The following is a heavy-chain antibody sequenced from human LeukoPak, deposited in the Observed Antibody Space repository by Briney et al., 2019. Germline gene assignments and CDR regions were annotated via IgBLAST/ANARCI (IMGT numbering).Heavy chain of an antibody. J-gene: IGHJ6*03. Sequence: PSETLSLTCSVSSASISSSNYYWGWIRQSPGMGLEWIGSIYHSGGTYYNPSLKSRVTISVDTSKNQFSLKLSSVTAADTAVYYCARGLVGATSPGRYYYYMDVWGKGTTVTVSS. CDR1: SASISSSNYY. V-gene: IGHV4-39*07. CDR3: ARGLVGATSPGRYYYYMDV. CDR2: IYHSGGT. D-gene: IGHD1-26*01.